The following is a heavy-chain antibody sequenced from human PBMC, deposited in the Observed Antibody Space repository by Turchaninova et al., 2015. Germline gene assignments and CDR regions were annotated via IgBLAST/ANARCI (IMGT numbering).Heavy chain of an antibody. V-gene: IGHV5-10-1*03. CDR3: AVTPNYYGSSGYF. D-gene: IGHD6-19*01. Sequence: VLLVPSGAVVKGSVVSSRSSLNAVGYTVIRSWIIRVRQMPGKGQEWMGKIDPRDSETKYSPSFQGHVSISADKSISTAYLQWRSLKASDTAIYYCAVTPNYYGSSGYFWSQGTPVTVSS. CDR1: GYTVIRSW. CDR2: IDPRDSET. J-gene: IGHJ4*02.